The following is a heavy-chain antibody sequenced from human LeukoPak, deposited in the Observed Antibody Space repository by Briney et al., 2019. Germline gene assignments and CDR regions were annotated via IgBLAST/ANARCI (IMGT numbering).Heavy chain of an antibody. D-gene: IGHD3-22*01. CDR1: GYTFSTYD. CDR2: MNPKSRNT. Sequence: GASVKVSCKASGYTFSTYDINWVRQAPGQGLEWLGWMNPKSRNTGVAQKLQGRLFMTRNTSITTAYMELRSLRFEDTAVHYCTRGRGWLAPFDFWGQGTRVTVSS. V-gene: IGHV1-8*01. CDR3: TRGRGWLAPFDF. J-gene: IGHJ4*02.